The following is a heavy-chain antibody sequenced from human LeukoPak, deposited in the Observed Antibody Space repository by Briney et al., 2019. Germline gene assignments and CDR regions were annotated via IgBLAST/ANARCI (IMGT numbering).Heavy chain of an antibody. J-gene: IGHJ6*02. D-gene: IGHD2-2*01. V-gene: IGHV3-23*01. CDR3: AKLGCSSTSCLYGMDV. CDR2: ISGSGGST. Sequence: PGGSLRLSCAASGFTFSSYAMSWVRQAPGKGLEWVSAISGSGGSTYYADSVKGRFTISRDNSKNTLYLQMNSLRAEDTAVYYCAKLGCSSTSCLYGMDVWGQGTTVTVSS. CDR1: GFTFSSYA.